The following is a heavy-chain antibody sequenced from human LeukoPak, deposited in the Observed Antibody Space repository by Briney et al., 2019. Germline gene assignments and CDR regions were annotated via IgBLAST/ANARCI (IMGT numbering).Heavy chain of an antibody. CDR2: IYSGGST. CDR3: AKERNLEIAVAGTIFDY. J-gene: IGHJ4*02. D-gene: IGHD6-19*01. V-gene: IGHV3-66*01. CDR1: GFIVSSNY. Sequence: PGGSLRLSCAASGFIVSSNYMGWVRQAPGKGLEWVSVIYSGGSTYYADSVKGRFTISRDNSKNMYLEMNSLRVEDTAVYYCAKERNLEIAVAGTIFDYWGQGTLVTVSS.